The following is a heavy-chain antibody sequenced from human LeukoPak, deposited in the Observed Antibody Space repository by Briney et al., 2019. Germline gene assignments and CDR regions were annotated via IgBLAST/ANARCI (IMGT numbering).Heavy chain of an antibody. D-gene: IGHD3-10*01. V-gene: IGHV3-23*01. CDR2: IGGRDGST. CDR3: AKGHYYGSGSLDY. J-gene: IGHJ4*02. Sequence: GSLRLSCAASGLSFSSYAMHWVRQAPGKGLEWVSAIGGRDGSTYYADSVKGRFTISRDNSKNTLYVQMNSLRAEDTAVYYCAKGHYYGSGSLDYWGQGTLVTVSS. CDR1: GLSFSSYA.